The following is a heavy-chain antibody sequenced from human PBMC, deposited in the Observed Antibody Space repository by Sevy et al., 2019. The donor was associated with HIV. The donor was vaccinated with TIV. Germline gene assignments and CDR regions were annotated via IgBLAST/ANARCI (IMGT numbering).Heavy chain of an antibody. CDR2: FDPEDGET. J-gene: IGHJ6*02. CDR3: ATGGYCSSTSCYGYYYYYGMDV. D-gene: IGHD2-2*01. Sequence: ASVKVSCKVSGYTLTELSMHWVRQAPGKGLEWMGGFDPEDGETIYAQKFQGRVTMTEDTSTDTAYMELSSLRSEDTAVYYCATGGYCSSTSCYGYYYYYGMDVWGQGTTVTVSS. CDR1: GYTLTELS. V-gene: IGHV1-24*01.